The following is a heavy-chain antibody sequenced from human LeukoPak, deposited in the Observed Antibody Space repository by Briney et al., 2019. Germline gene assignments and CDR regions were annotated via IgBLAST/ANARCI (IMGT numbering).Heavy chain of an antibody. CDR2: IIPIFGTA. Sequence: SVKVSCKASGGTFSSYAISWVRQAPGQGLEWMGGIIPIFGTANYAQKFQGRVTITTDESTSTAYMELSSLRSEDTAVYYCARSVLRFLEWSFWGQGTLVTVSS. CDR1: GGTFSSYA. J-gene: IGHJ4*02. D-gene: IGHD3-3*01. V-gene: IGHV1-69*05. CDR3: ARSVLRFLEWSF.